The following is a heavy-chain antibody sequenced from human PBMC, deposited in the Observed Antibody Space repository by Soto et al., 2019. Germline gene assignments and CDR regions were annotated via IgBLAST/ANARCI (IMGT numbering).Heavy chain of an antibody. D-gene: IGHD3-22*01. CDR2: IYSGGST. J-gene: IGHJ1*01. CDR3: ARDRVESGYPEYFQH. CDR1: GFTVSSNY. V-gene: IGHV3-53*01. Sequence: EVQLVESGGGLIQPGGSLRLSCAASGFTVSSNYMSWVRQAPGKGLEWVSVIYSGGSTYYADSVKGRFTISRDNSTNTLYIQMNSLRAEDTAVYYCARDRVESGYPEYFQHWGQGTLVTVSS.